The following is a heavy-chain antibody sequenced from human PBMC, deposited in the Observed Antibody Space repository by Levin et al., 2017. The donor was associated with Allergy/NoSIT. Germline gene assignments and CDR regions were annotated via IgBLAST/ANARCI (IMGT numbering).Heavy chain of an antibody. V-gene: IGHV3-74*01. Sequence: GESLKISCAASGFTFSNYRMHWVRQAPGKGLVWVSRILSDGTYTGYADSVQGRFTISRDNAKNTLFLQMDSLSAEDTALYYCARDGGTNNHDWYFGLWGRGTLVTVSS. CDR1: GFTFSNYR. D-gene: IGHD1-14*01. CDR3: ARDGGTNNHDWYFGL. J-gene: IGHJ2*01. CDR2: ILSDGTYT.